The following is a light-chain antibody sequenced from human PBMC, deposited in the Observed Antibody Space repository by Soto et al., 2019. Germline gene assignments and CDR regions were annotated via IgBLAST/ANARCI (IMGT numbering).Light chain of an antibody. Sequence: DIQMTQSPSTLSASVGDRVIITCRASQSISSWLAWYQQKPGKAPKLLIYDASSLESGVPSRFSGSGSGTEFTLTISSLQPDDFATYYCQQYNSRITFGQGTRLEIK. CDR1: QSISSW. CDR2: DAS. J-gene: IGKJ5*01. CDR3: QQYNSRIT. V-gene: IGKV1-5*01.